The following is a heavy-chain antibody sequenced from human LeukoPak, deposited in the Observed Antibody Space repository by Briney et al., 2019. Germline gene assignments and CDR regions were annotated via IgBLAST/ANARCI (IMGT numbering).Heavy chain of an antibody. Sequence: GGSLRLSCAASGFTFSSYAMHWVRQAPGKGLEWVAVISYDGSNKYYADSVKGRFTISRDNSKNTLYLQMNSLRAEDTAVYYCARAVYVWGSYRYTGPDYWGQGTLVTVSS. D-gene: IGHD3-16*02. CDR3: ARAVYVWGSYRYTGPDY. CDR2: ISYDGSNK. J-gene: IGHJ4*02. CDR1: GFTFSSYA. V-gene: IGHV3-30-3*01.